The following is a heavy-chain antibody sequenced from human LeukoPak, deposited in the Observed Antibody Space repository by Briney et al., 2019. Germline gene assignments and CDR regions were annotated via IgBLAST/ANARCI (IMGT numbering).Heavy chain of an antibody. J-gene: IGHJ4*02. Sequence: ASVKVSCKASGFTFTSYAIHWVRQAPGQGLEWMGWITPGGGTNHPQKFQGRVAITWDTSITTAYMDLSRLTSDDTAVYYCARDRYGDGFAYLDYWGQGALVTVSS. V-gene: IGHV1-2*02. D-gene: IGHD5-24*01. CDR2: ITPGGGT. CDR3: ARDRYGDGFAYLDY. CDR1: GFTFTSYA.